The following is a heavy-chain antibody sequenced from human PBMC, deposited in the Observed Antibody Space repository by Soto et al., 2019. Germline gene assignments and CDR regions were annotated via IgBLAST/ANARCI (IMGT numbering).Heavy chain of an antibody. CDR1: GGSVSSHY. J-gene: IGHJ4*02. CDR3: ARISTYNPSDF. D-gene: IGHD1-1*01. CDR2: IFYSGTT. Sequence: SETLSLTCTVSGGSVSSHYWTWIRQSPGKGLEWIGFIFYSGTTSYNPSLKSRVTISVDRSKQQFSLRLTSVTAADTAVYYCARISTYNPSDFXGPVTPVTVS. V-gene: IGHV4-59*02.